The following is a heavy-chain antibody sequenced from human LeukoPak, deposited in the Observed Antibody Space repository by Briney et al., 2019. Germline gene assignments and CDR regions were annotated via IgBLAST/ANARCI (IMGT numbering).Heavy chain of an antibody. D-gene: IGHD3-10*01. Sequence: ASVKVSCKASGYTFTGYYMHWVRQAPGQGLESMGWINPNSGGTNYAQKFQGRVTMTRDTSISTAYMELSGLRSDDTAVYYCAREAGYMVRGVINYWGQGTLVTVSS. CDR3: AREAGYMVRGVINY. J-gene: IGHJ4*02. CDR1: GYTFTGYY. CDR2: INPNSGGT. V-gene: IGHV1-2*02.